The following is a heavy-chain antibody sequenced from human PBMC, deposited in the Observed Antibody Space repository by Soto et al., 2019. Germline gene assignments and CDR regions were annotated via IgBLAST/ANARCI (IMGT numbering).Heavy chain of an antibody. J-gene: IGHJ5*02. D-gene: IGHD6-6*01. CDR2: IYHSGST. CDR3: ARERPDGARLDP. CDR1: GGSISSGDYY. V-gene: IGHV4-30-4*01. Sequence: VQLQESGPGLVKPSQTLSLTCTVSGGSISSGDYYWSWIRQPPGKGLEWIGYIYHSGSTYYNPSLKSRVTISVNTPKNQFSLKLSSVTAADTAVYYCARERPDGARLDPWGQGTLVTVSS.